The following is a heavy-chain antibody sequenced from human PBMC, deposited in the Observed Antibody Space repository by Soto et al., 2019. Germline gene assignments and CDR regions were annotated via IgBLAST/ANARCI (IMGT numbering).Heavy chain of an antibody. Sequence: QVQLVQSGAEINKRGSSVKVSCKASGGTFSSYTISWVRQAPGQGLEWMGRIIPILGIANYAQKFQGRVTITADKSTSTAYMELSSLRSEDTAVYYCARDYYDSSGSFDYWGQGTLVTVSS. V-gene: IGHV1-69*08. D-gene: IGHD3-22*01. CDR1: GGTFSSYT. CDR3: ARDYYDSSGSFDY. J-gene: IGHJ4*02. CDR2: IIPILGIA.